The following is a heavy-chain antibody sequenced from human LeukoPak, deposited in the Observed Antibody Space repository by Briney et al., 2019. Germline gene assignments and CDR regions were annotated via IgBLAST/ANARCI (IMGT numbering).Heavy chain of an antibody. V-gene: IGHV1-18*01. D-gene: IGHD4-17*01. CDR1: GYTFTRYG. CDR3: ARDPDGDNDFDY. Sequence: ASVKVSCKASGYTFTRYGISWVRQAPGQGLEWMGWISVYNRKTNYAQKVQGRVTLTTDTPTSTAYMELRSLRSDDTAVYFCARDPDGDNDFDYWGQGTLVTVSS. CDR2: ISVYNRKT. J-gene: IGHJ4*02.